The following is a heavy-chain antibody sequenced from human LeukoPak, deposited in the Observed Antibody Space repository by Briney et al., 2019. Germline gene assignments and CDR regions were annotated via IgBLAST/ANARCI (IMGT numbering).Heavy chain of an antibody. J-gene: IGHJ4*02. CDR3: ARDQYSSGWWGTDY. V-gene: IGHV3-30*04. CDR1: GFTFSSYA. CDR2: ISYDGSNK. Sequence: GGSLRLSCAASGFTFSSYAMHWVRQAPGKGLEWVAVISYDGSNKYYADSVKGRFTISRDNAKNSLYLQMNSLRAEDTAVYYCARDQYSSGWWGTDYWGQGTLVTFSS. D-gene: IGHD6-19*01.